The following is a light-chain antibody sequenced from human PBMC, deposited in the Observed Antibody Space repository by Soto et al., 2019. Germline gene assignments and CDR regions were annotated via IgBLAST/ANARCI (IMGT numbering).Light chain of an antibody. CDR1: QILLHSNGYNY. V-gene: IGKV2-28*01. J-gene: IGKJ5*01. CDR3: MQALQTPPT. CDR2: LGS. Sequence: DIVMTQSPLSLPVTPGEPVSISCRSSQILLHSNGYNYLDWYLQKPGQSPQLLIYLGSNRASGVPDRFSGSGSGTDFTLKISRVEAEDVGVYYCMQALQTPPTFGQGTRLEIK.